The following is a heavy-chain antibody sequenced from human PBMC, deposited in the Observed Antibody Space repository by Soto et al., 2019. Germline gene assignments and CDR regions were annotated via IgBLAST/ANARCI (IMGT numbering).Heavy chain of an antibody. CDR2: INMDGTKT. V-gene: IGHV3-74*01. CDR1: EFTFSKYW. D-gene: IGHD3-22*01. Sequence: PGGSLRLSCVASEFTFSKYWMHWVRQAPGKGLVWVSRINMDGTKTAYADSVRGRFTVSRDNANNTLYLQMNSLGVEDTAVYYCARDYYYDSRSSSVNWFDPWGQGTLV. CDR3: ARDYYYDSRSSSVNWFDP. J-gene: IGHJ5*02.